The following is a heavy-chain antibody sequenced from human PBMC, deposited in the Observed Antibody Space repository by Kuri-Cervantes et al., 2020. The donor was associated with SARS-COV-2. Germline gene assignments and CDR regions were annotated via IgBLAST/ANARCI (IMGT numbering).Heavy chain of an antibody. V-gene: IGHV1-46*01. CDR3: AKAISPDCDDDCYSYGAFDI. CDR1: GYTFTTYY. D-gene: IGHD2-21*01. J-gene: IGHJ3*02. CDR2: LNPSDGGT. Sequence: ASVKVSCKTSGYTFTTYYIHWVRQAPGQGLDWMGVLNPSDGGTTYAQNLQGRAIMTRDTSTGTVYMELNSLRSEDTAVYYCAKAISPDCDDDCYSYGAFDIWGQGTMVTVSS.